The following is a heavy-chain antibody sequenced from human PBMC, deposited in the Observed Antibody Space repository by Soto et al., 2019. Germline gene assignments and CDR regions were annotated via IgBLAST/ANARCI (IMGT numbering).Heavy chain of an antibody. V-gene: IGHV3-66*01. D-gene: IGHD3-10*01. J-gene: IGHJ6*03. CDR2: IYSGGST. Sequence: SGGSLRLPYAASGCNVSNNYISWVRQTQGKGLEWVSVIYSGGSTYYADSVKGRFTISRDNSKNTLYLQMNSLRAEDTAVYYCASGHSGLVFHYYYMDVWGKGITVTVSS. CDR3: ASGHSGLVFHYYYMDV. CDR1: GCNVSNNY.